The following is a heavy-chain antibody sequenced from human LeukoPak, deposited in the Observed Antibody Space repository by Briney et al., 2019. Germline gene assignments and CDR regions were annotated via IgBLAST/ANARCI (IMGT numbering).Heavy chain of an antibody. Sequence: GGSLRLSCAASGFTFSSYWMHWVRQAPGKGLVWVSRINSDGSSTSYADSVKGRFTISRDNAKNTLYLQMNSLRAEDTAVYSCTRQVVTLSSDAFDIWGQGTMVPVSS. D-gene: IGHD2-21*02. J-gene: IGHJ3*02. CDR3: TRQVVTLSSDAFDI. V-gene: IGHV3-74*01. CDR1: GFTFSSYW. CDR2: INSDGSST.